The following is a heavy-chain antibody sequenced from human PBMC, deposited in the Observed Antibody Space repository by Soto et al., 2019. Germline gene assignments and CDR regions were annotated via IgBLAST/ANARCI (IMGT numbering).Heavy chain of an antibody. CDR2: ISWNSGSI. D-gene: IGHD3-10*01. CDR3: AKDITMDPGYWYFDL. CDR1: GFTFDDYA. Sequence: PGGSLRLSCAASGFTFDDYAMHWVRQAPGKGLEWVSGISWNSGSIGYADSVKGRFTISRDNAKNSLYLQMNSLRAEDTALYYCAKDITMDPGYWYFDLWGRGTLVTVSS. J-gene: IGHJ2*01. V-gene: IGHV3-9*01.